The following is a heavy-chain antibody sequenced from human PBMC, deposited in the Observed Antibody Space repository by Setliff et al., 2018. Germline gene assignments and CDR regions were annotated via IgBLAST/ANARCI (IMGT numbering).Heavy chain of an antibody. CDR1: GVSISANHY. J-gene: IGHJ4*02. D-gene: IGHD3-22*01. V-gene: IGHV4-39*07. Sequence: SETLSLTCTVSGVSISANHYWGWIRQPPGKGLEWIGSISYGGNTYYDPSLKSRVTISLDTSKNQFSLKLSSVTAADTAVYYCARGSYYDSSGYSPDFFDYWGQGTLVTVSS. CDR2: ISYGGNT. CDR3: ARGSYYDSSGYSPDFFDY.